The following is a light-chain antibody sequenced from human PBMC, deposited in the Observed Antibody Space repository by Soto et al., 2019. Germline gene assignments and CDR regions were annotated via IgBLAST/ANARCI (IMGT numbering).Light chain of an antibody. CDR2: AAS. J-gene: IGKJ2*01. Sequence: DIQLTQSPSSLSASVGDRVTITCRARQIIRNSLNWYRQRPEKAPELLIYAASDLESGVPSRFSGSASGTEFTLTISSLQPEDSATDFCQQGFSTPYTFGQGTKLEI. CDR3: QQGFSTPYT. CDR1: QIIRNS. V-gene: IGKV1-39*01.